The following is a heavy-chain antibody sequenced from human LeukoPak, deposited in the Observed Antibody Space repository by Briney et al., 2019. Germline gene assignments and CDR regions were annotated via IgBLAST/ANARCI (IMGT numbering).Heavy chain of an antibody. J-gene: IGHJ4*02. CDR2: IYYSGST. V-gene: IGHV4-39*01. D-gene: IGHD2-21*01. CDR1: GGAISSSSYY. Sequence: SETLSLTCTVSGGAISSSSYYWGWIRQPPGKGLEWIGSIYYSGSTYYNPSLKSRATISVDTSKNQFSLKLSSVTAADTAVYYCARTNCGGDCYSFDYWGQGTLVTVSS. CDR3: ARTNCGGDCYSFDY.